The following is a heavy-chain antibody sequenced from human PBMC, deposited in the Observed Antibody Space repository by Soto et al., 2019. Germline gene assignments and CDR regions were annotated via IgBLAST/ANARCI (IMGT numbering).Heavy chain of an antibody. CDR2: IKQDESAK. J-gene: IGHJ4*02. V-gene: IGHV3-7*01. D-gene: IGHD3-22*01. CDR3: TRNQVKADY. Sequence: EVQLVESGGGLVQPGGSPRLSCAASGFTFSDSWMSWVRQAPGKGLEWVANIKQDESAKNYVDSVKGRFTISRDNAKSSLYLQMNSLRVEDTAVYYCTRNQVKADYWGQGTLVTVSS. CDR1: GFTFSDSW.